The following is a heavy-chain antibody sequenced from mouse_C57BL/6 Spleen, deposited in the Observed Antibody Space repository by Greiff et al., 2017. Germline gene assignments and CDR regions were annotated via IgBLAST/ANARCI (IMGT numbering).Heavy chain of an antibody. CDR1: GYTFTEYT. V-gene: IGHV1-62-2*01. Sequence: VQLQQSGAELVKPGASVKLSCKASGYTFTEYTIHWVKQRSGQGLEWIGWFYPGSGSIKYNEKFKDKATLTADKSSSTAYLELSRLTSEDSAVYFCARHECVRRGPRGYYAMDYWGQGTSVTVSA. CDR3: ARHECVRRGPRGYYAMDY. J-gene: IGHJ4*01. CDR2: FYPGSGSI.